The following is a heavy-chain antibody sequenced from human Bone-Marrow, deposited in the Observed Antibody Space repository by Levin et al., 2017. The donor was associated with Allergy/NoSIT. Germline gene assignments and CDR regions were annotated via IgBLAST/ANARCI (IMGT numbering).Heavy chain of an antibody. CDR1: GFNFGNYA. J-gene: IGHJ3*02. V-gene: IGHV3-30-3*01. Sequence: PGGSLRLSCAASGFNFGNYAMHWVRQAPGKGLEWVTVISYDGSNEYYADSVKGRFTISRDNSKNTLYMQMNSLRAEDTAVYYCARDPLTIGKDAFDIWGQGTMVTVSS. CDR3: ARDPLTIGKDAFDI. CDR2: ISYDGSNE.